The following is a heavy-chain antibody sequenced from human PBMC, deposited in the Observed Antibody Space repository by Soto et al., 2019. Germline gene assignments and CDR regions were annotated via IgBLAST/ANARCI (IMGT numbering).Heavy chain of an antibody. D-gene: IGHD4-4*01. CDR2: ISYDGSNK. Sequence: QVQLVESGGGVVQPGRSLRLSCAASGFTFSSYGMHWVRQAPGKGLEWVAVISYDGSNKYYADSVKGRSSISRDNSKNTLYLQMNSLRAEDTAVYYCAKVQTTHFYYGMDVWGQGTTVTVSS. J-gene: IGHJ6*02. CDR3: AKVQTTHFYYGMDV. V-gene: IGHV3-30*18. CDR1: GFTFSSYG.